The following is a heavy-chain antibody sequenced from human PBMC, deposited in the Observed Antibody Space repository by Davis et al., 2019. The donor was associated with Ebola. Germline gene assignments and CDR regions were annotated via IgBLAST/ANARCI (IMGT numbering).Heavy chain of an antibody. V-gene: IGHV4-4*02. Sequence: PSETLSLTCAVSGGSISSTNWWSFLPPPTGRALWCVWERYLHGRPNYNPSLESRVTMSIDTSKNQFSLELNSVTAATTAVYYCARWKTYDFWSGLDSWGQGTLVTVSS. CDR3: ARWKTYDFWSGLDS. J-gene: IGHJ4*02. D-gene: IGHD3-3*01. CDR2: RYLHGRP. CDR1: GGSISSTNW.